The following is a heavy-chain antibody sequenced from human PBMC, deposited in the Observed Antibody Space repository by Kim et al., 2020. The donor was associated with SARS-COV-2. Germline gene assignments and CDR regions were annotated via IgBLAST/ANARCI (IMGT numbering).Heavy chain of an antibody. Sequence: GGSLRLSCAASGFTFSSYAMSWVRQAPGKGLEWVSAISGSGGSTYYADSVKGRFTISRDNSKNTLYLQMNSLRAEDTAVYYCANGSPPRDYYYGMDVWGQGTTVTVSS. J-gene: IGHJ6*02. CDR3: ANGSPPRDYYYGMDV. V-gene: IGHV3-23*01. CDR2: ISGSGGST. CDR1: GFTFSSYA.